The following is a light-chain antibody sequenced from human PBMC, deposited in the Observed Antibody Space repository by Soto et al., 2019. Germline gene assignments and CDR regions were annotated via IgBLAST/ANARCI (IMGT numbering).Light chain of an antibody. CDR1: QDIGSW. V-gene: IGKV1-12*01. CDR3: QQANSFPIT. Sequence: DIQMTQSPSSVSASVGDRVTITCRASQDIGSWLAWYQQKPGKAPKLLIYAASSLPSGVRSRFSGGGSGTDFTLTISSLQPEDFATYYCQQANSFPITFGQGTRLEIK. J-gene: IGKJ5*01. CDR2: AAS.